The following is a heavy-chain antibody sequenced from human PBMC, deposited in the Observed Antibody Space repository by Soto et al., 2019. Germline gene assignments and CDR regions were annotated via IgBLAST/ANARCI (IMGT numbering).Heavy chain of an antibody. J-gene: IGHJ4*02. Sequence: EVQLVESGGVWVQLGGPLEPACAPSGFTFSSHWMSWFPEAPGKGRGWLANIKQDGSEKYYVDSVKGRFTIARDNAKNSRYLQMNSLRAEDTAVYYCARSHSSSWYYFDYWGQGTLVTVSS. V-gene: IGHV3-7*05. CDR2: IKQDGSEK. D-gene: IGHD6-13*01. CDR1: GFTFSSHW. CDR3: ARSHSSSWYYFDY.